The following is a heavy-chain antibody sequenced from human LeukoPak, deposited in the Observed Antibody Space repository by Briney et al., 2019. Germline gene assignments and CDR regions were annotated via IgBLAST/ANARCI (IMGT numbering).Heavy chain of an antibody. CDR2: IYYSGST. CDR1: GGSISSYY. CDR3: ARGPYCSGGSCYSDYYYYYYMDV. V-gene: IGHV4-59*01. Sequence: SVTLSLTCTVSGGSISSYYWSWIRQPPGKGLEWIGYIYYSGSTNYNPSLKSRVTISVDTSKNQFSLKLSSVTAADTAVYYCARGPYCSGGSCYSDYYYYYYMDVWGKGTTVTVSS. J-gene: IGHJ6*03. D-gene: IGHD2-15*01.